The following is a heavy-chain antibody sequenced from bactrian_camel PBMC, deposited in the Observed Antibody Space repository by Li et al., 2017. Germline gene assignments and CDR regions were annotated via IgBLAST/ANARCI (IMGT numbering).Heavy chain of an antibody. V-gene: IGHV3S40*01. D-gene: IGHD2*01. Sequence: VQLVESGGGLVKPGGSLTLSCAASGFTFGNFAMSWVRQAPGKGLEWVSAFISSGDSTYYADSVKGRFTISRDNAMNTLTLQMNSLTTEDSGVYYCATDDARLIACGSSCRPYWGQGTQVTVS. CDR3: ATDDARLIACGSSCRPY. CDR1: GFTFGNFA. CDR2: FISSGDST. J-gene: IGHJ4*01.